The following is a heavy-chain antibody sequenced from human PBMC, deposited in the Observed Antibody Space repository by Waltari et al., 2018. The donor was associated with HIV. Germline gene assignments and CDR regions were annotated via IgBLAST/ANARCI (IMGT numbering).Heavy chain of an antibody. Sequence: EVQLVESGGGLVQPGGSLRLSCGGSGFIFSTFLMTWVSQAPGKGLEWLSNIKKDGREKNYVDSVAGRFSISRDNANNSLYLQLNSLRDEDTAVYYCARVYSSTTGRALDYWGQGALVTVSS. J-gene: IGHJ4*02. CDR3: ARVYSSTTGRALDY. D-gene: IGHD2-2*01. V-gene: IGHV3-7*01. CDR2: IKKDGREK. CDR1: GFIFSTFL.